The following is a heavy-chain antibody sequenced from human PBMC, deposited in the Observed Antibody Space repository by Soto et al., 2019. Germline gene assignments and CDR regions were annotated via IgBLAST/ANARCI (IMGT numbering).Heavy chain of an antibody. D-gene: IGHD1-1*01. J-gene: IGHJ6*02. CDR3: ARDLWVEPELYYYGMDV. V-gene: IGHV4-30-4*01. CDR2: IFYSGTT. Sequence: SETLSLTCTVSGGSISSSSYYWGWIRQTPGKGPEWIGHIFYSGTTYYNPSLKSRLTISVDTSKNHFSLRLTSVTAADTAVYYCARDLWVEPELYYYGMDVWGQGTTVTVSS. CDR1: GGSISSSSYY.